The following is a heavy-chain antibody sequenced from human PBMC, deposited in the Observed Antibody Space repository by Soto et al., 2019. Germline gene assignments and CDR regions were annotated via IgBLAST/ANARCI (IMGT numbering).Heavy chain of an antibody. CDR1: GFTFSSYA. Sequence: GGSLRLSCAASGFTFSSYAMSWVRQAPGKGLEWVSAISGSGGSTYYADSVKGRFTISRDNSKNTLYLQMNSLRAEDTAVYYCAKDGGGGGPTSGYLDYWGQGTLVTVSS. J-gene: IGHJ4*02. D-gene: IGHD3-22*01. CDR3: AKDGGGGGPTSGYLDY. CDR2: ISGSGGST. V-gene: IGHV3-23*01.